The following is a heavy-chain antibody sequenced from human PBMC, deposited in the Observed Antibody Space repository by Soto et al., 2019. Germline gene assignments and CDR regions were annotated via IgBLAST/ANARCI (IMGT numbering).Heavy chain of an antibody. Sequence: SVKVSCKASGGTFSSYTISWVRQAPGQGLEWMGRIIPILGIANYAQKFQGRVTITVDKSTSTAYMELSSLRSEDTAVYYCARDPRYSSGWYVGLDAWGQGTLVTVSS. D-gene: IGHD6-19*01. J-gene: IGHJ5*02. CDR3: ARDPRYSSGWYVGLDA. CDR1: GGTFSSYT. V-gene: IGHV1-69*04. CDR2: IIPILGIA.